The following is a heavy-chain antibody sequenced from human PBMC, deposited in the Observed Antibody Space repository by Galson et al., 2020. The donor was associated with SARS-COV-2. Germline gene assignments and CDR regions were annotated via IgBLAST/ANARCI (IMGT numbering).Heavy chain of an antibody. CDR2: ISAGSTYI. V-gene: IGHV3-21*01. J-gene: IGHJ6*02. D-gene: IGHD2-15*01. CDR3: ARVGGMATTPANYDYDGLDV. CDR1: VFPFSSYS. Sequence: GGSLSLSCAASVFPFSSYSMNWVRQAPGRGLEWVSSISAGSTYIHYADSLKGRFTISRDNAKNSLYLQMNNLRAEDTAVYYCARVGGMATTPANYDYDGLDVWGQGTTVTVSS.